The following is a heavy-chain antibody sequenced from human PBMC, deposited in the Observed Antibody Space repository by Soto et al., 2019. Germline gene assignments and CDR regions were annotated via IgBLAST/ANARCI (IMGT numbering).Heavy chain of an antibody. CDR1: GYTFTSYY. CDR2: INPSGGST. CDR3: ARDPYSGSYYNASSDASDI. J-gene: IGHJ3*02. D-gene: IGHD3-10*01. V-gene: IGHV1-46*01. Sequence: ASVKVSCKAAGYTFTSYYMHWVRQAPGQGLEWMGIINPSGGSTSYAQKFQGRVTMTRDTSTSTVYMELSSLRSEDTAVYYCARDPYSGSYYNASSDASDIWGQGTMVTVSS.